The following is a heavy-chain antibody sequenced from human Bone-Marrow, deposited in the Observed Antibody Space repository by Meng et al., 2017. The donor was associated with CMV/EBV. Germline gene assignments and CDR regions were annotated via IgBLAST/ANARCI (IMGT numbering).Heavy chain of an antibody. CDR1: GVTWSSYW. Sequence: GECLKISCAAEGVTWSSYWMSWVRQAPGTVLEWVDNLKQDGSEKYYVDSVKGRFTISRDNAKNSLYLHMNSLTSPYTAVYYCARDRNPVVPCCYYGMDVWGQGNTVTVSS. D-gene: IGHD1-14*01. CDR2: LKQDGSEK. J-gene: IGHJ6*02. CDR3: ARDRNPVVPCCYYGMDV. V-gene: IGHV3-7*01.